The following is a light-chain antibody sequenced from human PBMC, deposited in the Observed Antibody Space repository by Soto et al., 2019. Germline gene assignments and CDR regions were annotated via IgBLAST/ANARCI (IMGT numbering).Light chain of an antibody. V-gene: IGKV1-39*01. CDR3: QQSYSTPPT. CDR1: QSISSY. CDR2: AAS. J-gene: IGKJ1*01. Sequence: DIQMTQSPSSLSASVGDRVTITCRASQSISSYLNWYQQKPGEGPKLLIYAASRLQSGVPSRFSGSGSGTDFSLTISSLQPEDFATYHCQQSYSTPPTFGQGTKVEIK.